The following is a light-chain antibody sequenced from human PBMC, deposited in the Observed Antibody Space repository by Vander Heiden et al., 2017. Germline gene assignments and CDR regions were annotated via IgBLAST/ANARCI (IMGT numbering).Light chain of an antibody. CDR1: QGISSY. V-gene: IGKV1-8*01. Sequence: AIRMTQSPASFAASTGDRVTITFRASQGISSYLAWYQQKPGKAPKLLIYAASTLQSGVPSRFSGSGSGTDFTLTISCLQYEDFATYYCQQYDSYPRTFGQGTKVEIK. J-gene: IGKJ1*01. CDR3: QQYDSYPRT. CDR2: AAS.